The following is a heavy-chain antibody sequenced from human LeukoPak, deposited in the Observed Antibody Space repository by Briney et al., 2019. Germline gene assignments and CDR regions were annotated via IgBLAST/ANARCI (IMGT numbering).Heavy chain of an antibody. J-gene: IGHJ1*01. V-gene: IGHV1-2*02. CDR3: AREDGYCSGGSCYTYFQH. D-gene: IGHD2-15*01. CDR1: GYTFTGYY. Sequence: VASVKVSCKASGYTFTGYYMHWVRQAPGQGLEWMGWINPNSGGTNYAQKFQGRVTMTRDTSISTAYMELSRLRSDDTAVYYCAREDGYCSGGSCYTYFQHWGQGTLGTVSS. CDR2: INPNSGGT.